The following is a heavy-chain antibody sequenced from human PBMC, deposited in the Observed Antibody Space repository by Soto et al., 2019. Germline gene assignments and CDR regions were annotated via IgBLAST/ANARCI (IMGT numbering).Heavy chain of an antibody. CDR1: GASVSRDSHY. CDR2: IYYSGST. CDR3: ALPLKSQIDY. Sequence: PSETLSLPCTVSGASVSRDSHYSSWIRPPPGKGLEWIGYIYYSGSTNYNPSLKSRVTISVDTSKNQFSLKLGSVTAADTAVYYCALPLKSQIDYWGQGTLVTVSS. J-gene: IGHJ4*02. V-gene: IGHV4-61*01.